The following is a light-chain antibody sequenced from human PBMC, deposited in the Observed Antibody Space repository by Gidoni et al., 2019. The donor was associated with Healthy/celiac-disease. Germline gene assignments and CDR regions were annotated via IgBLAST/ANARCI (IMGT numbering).Light chain of an antibody. Sequence: EIVLTQSPATLSLSPGERATLSCRASQSVSSYLAWYQQKPGQAPRLLIYDASNGATGIPARFSGSGSGTDFTLTISSLEPEDFAVYYCQQRSNWPRSITFXQXTRLEIK. V-gene: IGKV3-11*01. CDR1: QSVSSY. CDR3: QQRSNWPRSIT. CDR2: DAS. J-gene: IGKJ5*01.